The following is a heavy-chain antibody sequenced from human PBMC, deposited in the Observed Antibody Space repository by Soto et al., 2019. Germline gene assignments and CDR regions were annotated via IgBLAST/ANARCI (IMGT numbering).Heavy chain of an antibody. Sequence: SETLSLTCAVSGGSISSGGYSWSWIRQPPGKGLEWIGYIYYSGSTNYNPSLKSRVTISVDTSKNQFSLKLSSVTAADTAVYYCARVPYCSGGSCYQTPDYGMDVWGQGTTVTVSS. D-gene: IGHD2-15*01. CDR3: ARVPYCSGGSCYQTPDYGMDV. V-gene: IGHV4-61*08. CDR1: GGSISSGGYS. J-gene: IGHJ6*02. CDR2: IYYSGST.